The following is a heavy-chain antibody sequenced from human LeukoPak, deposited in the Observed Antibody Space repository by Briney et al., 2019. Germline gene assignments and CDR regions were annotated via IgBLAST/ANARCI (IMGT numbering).Heavy chain of an antibody. CDR1: GGTFSSYA. CDR3: ARTPASDYYYMDV. V-gene: IGHV1-69*01. J-gene: IGHJ6*03. CDR2: IIPIFGTA. Sequence: SVTVSCTASGGTFSSYAISWVRQAPGQGLEWMGGIIPIFGTANYAQKFQGRVTITADESTSTAYMELSSLRSEDTAVYYCARTPASDYYYMDVWGKGTTVTVSS.